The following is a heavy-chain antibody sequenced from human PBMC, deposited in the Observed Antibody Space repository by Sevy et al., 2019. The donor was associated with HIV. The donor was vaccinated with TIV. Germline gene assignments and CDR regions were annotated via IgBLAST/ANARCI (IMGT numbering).Heavy chain of an antibody. CDR3: ARRGWLWSFDGMDV. J-gene: IGHJ6*02. V-gene: IGHV3-11*01. Sequence: GGSLRLSCAASGFTFSDYYMSWIRQAPGKGLEWVSYISSSGSTIYYADSEKGRFTISRDNAKNSLYLQMNSLRAEDTAVYYCARRGWLWSFDGMDVWGQGTTVTVSS. D-gene: IGHD3-22*01. CDR1: GFTFSDYY. CDR2: ISSSGSTI.